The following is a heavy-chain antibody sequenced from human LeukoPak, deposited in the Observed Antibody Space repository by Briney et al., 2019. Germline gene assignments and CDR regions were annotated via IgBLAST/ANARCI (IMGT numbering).Heavy chain of an antibody. Sequence: PSETLSLTCTVSGGSISSYYWSWIRQPPGKGLEWIGYIYYSGNTNYNPSLKSRVTISVDTSKNQFSLKLSSVTAADTAVYYCAGHSYGDYAGNYVMDVWGQGTTVTVSS. CDR2: IYYSGNT. CDR3: AGHSYGDYAGNYVMDV. D-gene: IGHD4-17*01. J-gene: IGHJ6*02. CDR1: GGSISSYY. V-gene: IGHV4-59*08.